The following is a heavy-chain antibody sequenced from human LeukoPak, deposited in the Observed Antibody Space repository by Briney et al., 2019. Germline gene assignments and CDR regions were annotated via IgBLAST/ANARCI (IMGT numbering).Heavy chain of an antibody. CDR1: GFTFSDYE. V-gene: IGHV3-48*03. J-gene: IGHJ4*02. D-gene: IGHD3-9*01. CDR2: ISAGAGVI. Sequence: GGSLRLSRAASGFTFSDYEMNWVRQAPEKGLEWVSYISAGAGVIFYADSVKGRFSITRDNAKNSLFLQMNSLRAEDTAVYYCARVRTTDTLTGYKQELDYWGRGTLVTVSS. CDR3: ARVRTTDTLTGYKQELDY.